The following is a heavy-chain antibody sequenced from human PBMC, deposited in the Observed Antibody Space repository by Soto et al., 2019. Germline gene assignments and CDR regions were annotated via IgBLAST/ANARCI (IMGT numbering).Heavy chain of an antibody. CDR3: AKGKSTGDIDWFDP. CDR1: GFTLQNYA. D-gene: IGHD3-10*01. J-gene: IGHJ5*02. V-gene: IGHV3-23*01. CDR2: LIGGHYGT. Sequence: EVQLLQSGGGLARPGGSLRLSCTASGFTLQNYAMAWVRQAPGKGLEWVSTLIGGHYGTAYSYSVKGRFTVSRDNSKHCLYLQMNSLGVEDTAMYFCAKGKSTGDIDWFDPWGQGSLVTLSS.